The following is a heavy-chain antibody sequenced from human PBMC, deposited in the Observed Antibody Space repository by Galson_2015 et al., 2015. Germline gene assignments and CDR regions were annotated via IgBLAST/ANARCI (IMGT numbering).Heavy chain of an antibody. D-gene: IGHD2-2*01. CDR3: ARGPEANGYCSSTSCYYYYYCMDV. CDR1: GGTFSSYA. V-gene: IGHV1-69*13. J-gene: IGHJ6*03. Sequence: SVKVSCKASGGTFSSYAISWVRQAPGQGLEWMGGITPIFGTANYAQKFQGRVTITADESTSTAYMELSSLRSEDTAVYYCARGPEANGYCSSTSCYYYYYCMDVWGKGTTVTVSS. CDR2: ITPIFGTA.